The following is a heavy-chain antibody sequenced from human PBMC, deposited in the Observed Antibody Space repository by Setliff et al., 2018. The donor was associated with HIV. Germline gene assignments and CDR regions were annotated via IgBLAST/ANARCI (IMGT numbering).Heavy chain of an antibody. CDR1: GCTFTSYD. J-gene: IGHJ6*03. Sequence: ASVKVSCKASGCTFTSYDINWVRQATGQGLEWMGWMSPNSGNAGYAQKFQGRVTMTRNTSISTAYMELSSLRSEDTAVYYCARGLAVAGKSYYYYYYMDVWGKGTTVTVSS. V-gene: IGHV1-8*01. CDR3: ARGLAVAGKSYYYYYYMDV. CDR2: MSPNSGNA. D-gene: IGHD6-19*01.